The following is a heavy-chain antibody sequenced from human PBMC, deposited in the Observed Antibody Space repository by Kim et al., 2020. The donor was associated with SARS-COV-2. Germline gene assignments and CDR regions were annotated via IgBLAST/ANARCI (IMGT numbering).Heavy chain of an antibody. CDR1: GGSISSGGYY. V-gene: IGHV4-31*03. J-gene: IGHJ3*02. CDR2: IYYSGST. Sequence: SETLSLTCTVSGGSISSGGYYWSWIRQHPGKGLEWIGYIYYSGSTYYNPSLKSRVTISVDTSKNQFSLKLSSVTAADTAVYYCAREDRRRRPDTFDIWGQGTMVTVSS. CDR3: AREDRRRRPDTFDI. D-gene: IGHD3-16*02.